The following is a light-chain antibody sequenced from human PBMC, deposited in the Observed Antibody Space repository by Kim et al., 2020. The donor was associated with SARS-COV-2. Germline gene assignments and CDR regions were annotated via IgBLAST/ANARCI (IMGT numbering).Light chain of an antibody. CDR1: QSVSSY. CDR3: QQRSNWPPIYT. CDR2: DAS. J-gene: IGKJ3*01. Sequence: PEERATISCLASQSVSSYLAWYQHNPGQAPRLLIYDASNRATGIPARFSGSGSGTDFTLTISSLEPEDFAVYYCQQRSNWPPIYTFGPGTKVDIK. V-gene: IGKV3-11*01.